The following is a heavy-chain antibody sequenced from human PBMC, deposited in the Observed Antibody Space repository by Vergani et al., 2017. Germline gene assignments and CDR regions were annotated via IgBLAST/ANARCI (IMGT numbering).Heavy chain of an antibody. CDR3: TRAGGSYYYYFYMDV. D-gene: IGHD1-26*01. CDR2: IRSKAYGGTT. CDR1: GFTFGDYA. Sequence: EVQLVESGGGLVQPGRSLRLSCTASGFTFGDYAMSWFRQAPGKGREWVGFIRSKAYGGTTEYAASVKGRLTISRDDSKSIAYLQMNSLKTEDTAVYYCTRAGGSYYYYFYMDVWGKGSTVTVSS. J-gene: IGHJ6*03. V-gene: IGHV3-49*03.